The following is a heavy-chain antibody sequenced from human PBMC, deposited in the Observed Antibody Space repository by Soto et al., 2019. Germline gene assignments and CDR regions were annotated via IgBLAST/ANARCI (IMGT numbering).Heavy chain of an antibody. Sequence: PSETLSLTCDVSGGSISIGTDYWSWIRQHPGKGLEWIGYIYYSGSTYYNPSLKSRVTISVDTSKNQFSLKLSSVTAADTAVYYCARPRITMVRGVILRGVGAFDIWGQGTMVTVSS. J-gene: IGHJ3*02. CDR1: GGSISIGTDY. CDR3: ARPRITMVRGVILRGVGAFDI. D-gene: IGHD3-10*01. CDR2: IYYSGST. V-gene: IGHV4-31*11.